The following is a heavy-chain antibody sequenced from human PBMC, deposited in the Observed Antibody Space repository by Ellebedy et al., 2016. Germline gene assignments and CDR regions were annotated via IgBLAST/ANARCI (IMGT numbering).Heavy chain of an antibody. Sequence: ASVKVSCKASGYTFTSYGISWVRQAPGQGLEWMGWISAYSGNTYYAQKFQGRVTMTTETSTSTAYMELRSLTSDDTAVYYCARGGYDYWSVRLDFWGQGTPVTVSS. D-gene: IGHD3-3*01. V-gene: IGHV1-18*01. CDR1: GYTFTSYG. CDR2: ISAYSGNT. CDR3: ARGGYDYWSVRLDF. J-gene: IGHJ4*02.